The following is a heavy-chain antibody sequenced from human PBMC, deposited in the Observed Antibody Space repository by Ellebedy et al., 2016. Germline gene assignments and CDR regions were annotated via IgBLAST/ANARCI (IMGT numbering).Heavy chain of an antibody. CDR1: GGSISSGGYY. V-gene: IGHV4-31*03. CDR3: ATVWQQLTNDAFDI. J-gene: IGHJ3*02. D-gene: IGHD6-13*01. CDR2: IYYSGST. Sequence: SETLSLTCTVSGGSISSGGYYWSWIRQHPGKGLEWIGYIYYSGSTYYNPSLKSRVTISVDTSKNQFSLKLSSVTAADTAVYYCATVWQQLTNDAFDIWGQGTMVTVSS.